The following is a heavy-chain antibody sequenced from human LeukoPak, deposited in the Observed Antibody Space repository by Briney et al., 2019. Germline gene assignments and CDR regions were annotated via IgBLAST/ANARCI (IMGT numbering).Heavy chain of an antibody. CDR2: ISWNSGNI. CDR1: GFTLDDYA. V-gene: IGHV3-9*03. CDR3: AKAATTTYGRGVGYYFDY. Sequence: GRSLRLSCAASGFTLDDYAMHWVRQVPGKGLEWVSSISWNSGNIGYADSVKGRFTISRDNAKNSLYLQMNSLRDEDMALYYCAKAATTTYGRGVGYYFDYWGQGMLVTVSS. J-gene: IGHJ4*02. D-gene: IGHD1-26*01.